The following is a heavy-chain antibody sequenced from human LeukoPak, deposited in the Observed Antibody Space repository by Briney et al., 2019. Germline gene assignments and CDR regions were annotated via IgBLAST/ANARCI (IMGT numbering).Heavy chain of an antibody. CDR3: ARIRCGHTGDICYNH. CDR1: GVSFNAYY. V-gene: IGHV4-34*01. J-gene: IGHJ5*02. D-gene: IGHD2-8*02. Sequence: SETLSLTCTVSGVSFNAYYWSWIRQSPGKGLEWIGEVSPGGYIKYNPSLRGRVTISLDRSENQLSLKLRSATAADTAMYYCARIRCGHTGDICYNHWAQGTLVTVSS. CDR2: VSPGGYI.